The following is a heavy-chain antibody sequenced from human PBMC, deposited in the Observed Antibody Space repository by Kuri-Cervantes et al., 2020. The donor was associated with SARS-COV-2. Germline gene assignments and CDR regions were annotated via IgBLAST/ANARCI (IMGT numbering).Heavy chain of an antibody. J-gene: IGHJ4*02. D-gene: IGHD1-1*01. CDR2: IYHSGST. CDR1: GYSISSGYY. CDR3: ARWDNWDGVY. V-gene: IGHV4-38-2*02. Sequence: ESLKISCTVSGYSISSGYYWGWIRQPPGKGLEWIGSIYHSGSTYYNPSLKSRVTISVDTSKNQYSLKLSSVTAADTAVYYCARWDNWDGVYWGQGTLVTVSS.